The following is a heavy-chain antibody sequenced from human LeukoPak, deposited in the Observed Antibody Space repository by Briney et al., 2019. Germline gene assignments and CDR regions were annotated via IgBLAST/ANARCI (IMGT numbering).Heavy chain of an antibody. CDR1: GYSISSGYY. Sequence: SETLSLTCTVSGYSISSGYYWGWIRQPPGKGLEWIGSIYHTGSTYYNPSLKSRVTISVDTSKNQFSLKLSSVTAADTAVYFCASDRSGYYYVDYWGQGTLVTVSS. D-gene: IGHD3-22*01. V-gene: IGHV4-38-2*02. J-gene: IGHJ4*02. CDR2: IYHTGST. CDR3: ASDRSGYYYVDY.